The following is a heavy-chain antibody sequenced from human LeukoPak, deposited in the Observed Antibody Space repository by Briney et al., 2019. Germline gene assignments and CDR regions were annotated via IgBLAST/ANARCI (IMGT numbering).Heavy chain of an antibody. J-gene: IGHJ4*02. Sequence: SVKASCKASGGTFSSYAISWVRQAPGQGLEWMGRIIPIFGTANYAQKFQGRVTITTDESTSTAYMELSSLRSEDTAVYYCARERKGSYYILFDYWGQGTLVTVSS. CDR3: ARERKGSYYILFDY. CDR2: IIPIFGTA. CDR1: GGTFSSYA. V-gene: IGHV1-69*05. D-gene: IGHD1-26*01.